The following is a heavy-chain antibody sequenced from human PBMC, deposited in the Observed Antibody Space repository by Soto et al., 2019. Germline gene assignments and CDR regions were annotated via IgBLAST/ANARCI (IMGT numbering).Heavy chain of an antibody. J-gene: IGHJ4*02. CDR2: INHSGST. V-gene: IGHV4-34*01. CDR1: GGSFSGYY. CDR3: AIGLGYCSGGSCYLFDY. Sequence: QVQLQQWGAGLLKPSETLSLTCAVYGGSFSGYYWSWIRQPPGKGLEWIGEINHSGSTNYNPSLKSRFTISVETSKNQFSLKLSYVTVADTAVYYCAIGLGYCSGGSCYLFDYWGQGTLVTVSS. D-gene: IGHD2-15*01.